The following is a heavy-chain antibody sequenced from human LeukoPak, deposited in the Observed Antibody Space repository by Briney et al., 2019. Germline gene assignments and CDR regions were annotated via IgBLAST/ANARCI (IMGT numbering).Heavy chain of an antibody. V-gene: IGHV3-7*01. Sequence: GGSLRLSCAASGFTFSDYWMTWVRQAPGKGLEWVANIKQDGSEKYYVDSVKGRFTISRDNAKNSVYVQMNSLRAEDTAVYFCARGRGLDYWGQGTLVTVSS. CDR3: ARGRGLDY. CDR2: IKQDGSEK. J-gene: IGHJ4*02. CDR1: GFTFSDYW.